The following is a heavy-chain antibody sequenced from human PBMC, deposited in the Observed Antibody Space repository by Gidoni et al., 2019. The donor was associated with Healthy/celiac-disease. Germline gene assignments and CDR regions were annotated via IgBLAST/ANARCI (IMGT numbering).Heavy chain of an antibody. CDR2: IYYSGST. CDR3: AHGSYGSGSYPWFDP. D-gene: IGHD3-10*01. J-gene: IGHJ5*02. CDR1: GGSISSSSYY. V-gene: IGHV4-39*01. Sequence: QLQLQESGPGLVKPSETLSLTCTVSGGSISSSSYYWGWIRQPPGKGLEWIGSIYYSGSTYYNPSLKSRVTISVDTSKNQFSLKLSSVTAADTAVYYCAHGSYGSGSYPWFDPWGQGTLVTVSS.